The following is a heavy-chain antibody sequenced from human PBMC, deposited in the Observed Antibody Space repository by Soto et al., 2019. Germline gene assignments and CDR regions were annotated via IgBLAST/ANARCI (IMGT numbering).Heavy chain of an antibody. V-gene: IGHV3-9*01. CDR2: ISWNSGSI. Sequence: EVQLVESGGGLVQPGRSLRLSCAASGFTFDDYAMHWVRQAPGKGLEWVSGISWNSGSIGYADSVKGRFTISRDNAKNSLHLQMNSLRAEDPALYYCAKDRRYYYYYMDVWGKGTTVTVSS. CDR1: GFTFDDYA. J-gene: IGHJ6*03. CDR3: AKDRRYYYYYMDV.